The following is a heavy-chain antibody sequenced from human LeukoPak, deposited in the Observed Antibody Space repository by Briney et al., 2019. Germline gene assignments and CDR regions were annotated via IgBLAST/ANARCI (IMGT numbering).Heavy chain of an antibody. V-gene: IGHV4-4*07. Sequence: KASETLSLTCTVSGGSISSYYWSWIRQPAGKGLEWIGRIYTSGSTNYNPSLKSRVTMSVDTSKNQFSLKLSSVTAADTAVYDCARDRRTDGSGSYFYYYYMDVWGKGTTVTVSS. J-gene: IGHJ6*03. CDR3: ARDRRTDGSGSYFYYYYMDV. CDR1: GGSISSYY. D-gene: IGHD3-10*01. CDR2: IYTSGST.